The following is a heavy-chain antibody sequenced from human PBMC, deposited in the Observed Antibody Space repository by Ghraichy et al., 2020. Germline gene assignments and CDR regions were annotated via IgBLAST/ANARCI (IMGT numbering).Heavy chain of an antibody. Sequence: ESLNISCTVSGGSINNFYWSWIRQPPGKGLEWIGYVYYIGSTNYNPSLKSRVTISVDTSKNQFSLKLNSVTAADTAVYYCARAPKYDYVWIPDYWGQGTLVTVSS. V-gene: IGHV4-59*01. CDR2: VYYIGST. CDR3: ARAPKYDYVWIPDY. D-gene: IGHD3-16*01. CDR1: GGSINNFY. J-gene: IGHJ4*02.